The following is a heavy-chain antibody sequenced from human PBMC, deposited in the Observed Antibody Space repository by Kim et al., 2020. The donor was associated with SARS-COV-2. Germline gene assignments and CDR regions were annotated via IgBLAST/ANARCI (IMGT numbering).Heavy chain of an antibody. CDR1: GYTFTSYW. Sequence: ASVKVSCKPSGYTFTSYWIHWVRQAPGQGLEWMGMINPSNAYTRYAQSFQGRVTTTSDTSTSTASMELSSLTSEDTAVYYCARAWDQNFDFWGQGTLVTVSS. D-gene: IGHD1-26*01. J-gene: IGHJ4*02. CDR3: ARAWDQNFDF. CDR2: INPSNAYT. V-gene: IGHV1-46*01.